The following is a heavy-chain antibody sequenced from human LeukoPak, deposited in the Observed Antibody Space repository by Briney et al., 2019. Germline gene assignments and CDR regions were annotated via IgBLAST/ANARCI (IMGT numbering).Heavy chain of an antibody. D-gene: IGHD2-21*01. CDR3: AIEGSSCEGDCSDY. CDR1: GYSFSNYE. CDR2: IWSSGSGT. J-gene: IGHJ4*02. Sequence: GGSLRLSCAGSGYSFSNYEMNWVRQAPGRGLEWVAYIWSSGSGTHYADSVKDRFTISRDNGKNSLYLQMNSLRAEDTAVYYCAIEGSSCEGDCSDYWGQGTLVTVSS. V-gene: IGHV3-48*03.